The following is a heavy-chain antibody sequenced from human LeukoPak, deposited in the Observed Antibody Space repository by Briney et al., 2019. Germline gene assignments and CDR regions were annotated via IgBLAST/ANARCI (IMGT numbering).Heavy chain of an antibody. V-gene: IGHV3-7*04. CDR2: IKQDGSKK. Sequence: GGSLRLSCVASGFPFSSYWMTWVRQAPGKGLEWVANIKQDGSKKSYVDSVKGRFTISRDNAKNSLYLQMNSLRAEDTAIYYCTRVGYIDEGIDYWGQGTLVTVS. J-gene: IGHJ4*02. CDR1: GFPFSSYW. D-gene: IGHD5-24*01. CDR3: TRVGYIDEGIDY.